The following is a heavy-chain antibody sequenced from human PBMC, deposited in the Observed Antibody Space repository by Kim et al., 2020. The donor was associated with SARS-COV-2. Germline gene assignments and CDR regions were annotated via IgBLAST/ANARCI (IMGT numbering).Heavy chain of an antibody. CDR1: GFTFSSYA. D-gene: IGHD2-2*01. V-gene: IGHV3-23*01. CDR2: ISGSGGST. Sequence: GRSLRLSCAASGFTFSSYAMSWVRQAPGKGLEWVSAISGSGGSTYYADSVKGRFTISRDNSKNTLYLQMNSLRAEDTAVYYCAKDGEGCCSSIICYYYYYLDVWGKGTTVTVSS. CDR3: AKDGEGCCSSIICYYYYYLDV. J-gene: IGHJ6*03.